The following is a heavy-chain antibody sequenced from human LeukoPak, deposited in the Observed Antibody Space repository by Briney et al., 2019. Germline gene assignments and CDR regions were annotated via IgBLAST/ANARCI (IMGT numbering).Heavy chain of an antibody. D-gene: IGHD6-19*01. Sequence: SQTLSLTCTVSGGSISSGSYYWSWIRQPAGKGLEWIGRIYTSGSTNYNPSLKSRVTISVDTSKNQFSLKLSSVTAADTAVYYCAREERGWSGGHFDYWGQGTLVTVSS. V-gene: IGHV4-61*02. CDR3: AREERGWSGGHFDY. CDR2: IYTSGST. CDR1: GGSISSGSYY. J-gene: IGHJ4*02.